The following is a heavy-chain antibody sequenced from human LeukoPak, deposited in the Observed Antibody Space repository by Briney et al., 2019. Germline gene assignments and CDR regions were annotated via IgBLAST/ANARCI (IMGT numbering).Heavy chain of an antibody. Sequence: ASVKVSCKASGYTFTDYYMHWVRQAPGQGLEWTGWVNPNSGGTNYAQKFQGRVTMTRDTSIRTAYMELNRLRSDDTAVYYCATGLNTPNDFWGQGTLVIVSS. V-gene: IGHV1-2*02. CDR1: GYTFTDYY. CDR3: ATGLNTPNDF. J-gene: IGHJ4*02. CDR2: VNPNSGGT. D-gene: IGHD5-18*01.